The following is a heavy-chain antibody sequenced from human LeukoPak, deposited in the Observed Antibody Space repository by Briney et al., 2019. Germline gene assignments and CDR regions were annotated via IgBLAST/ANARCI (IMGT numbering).Heavy chain of an antibody. J-gene: IGHJ2*01. CDR1: RFTFSSYW. CDR3: ARRYFDL. Sequence: GGSLRLSCAASRFTFSSYWMSWVRQAPGKGLEWVANIKQDGSEKHYVDSVKGRFTISRDNAKNSLYLQMNSLRAEDTAVYYCARRYFDLWGRGTLVTVSS. CDR2: IKQDGSEK. V-gene: IGHV3-7*01.